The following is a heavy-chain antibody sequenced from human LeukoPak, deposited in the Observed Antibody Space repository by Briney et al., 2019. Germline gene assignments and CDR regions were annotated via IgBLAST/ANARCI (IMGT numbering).Heavy chain of an antibody. D-gene: IGHD3-3*01. V-gene: IGHV1-18*01. J-gene: IGHJ4*02. CDR1: GYTFTSYA. CDR2: ISAYNGNT. CDR3: ARVPAPWYDFWSGYPGVDY. Sequence: ASVKLSCKASGYTFTSYAISWVRQAPGQGLEWMSCISAYNGNTNYAQKLQGRVTMTTDTSTSTAYMEMRSLRSDDTAVYYCARVPAPWYDFWSGYPGVDYWGQGTLVTVSS.